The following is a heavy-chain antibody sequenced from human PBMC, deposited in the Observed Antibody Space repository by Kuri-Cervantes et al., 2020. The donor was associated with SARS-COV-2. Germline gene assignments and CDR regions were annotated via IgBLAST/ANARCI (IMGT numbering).Heavy chain of an antibody. CDR1: GYTFTTYG. CDR2: ISTYNGNT. CDR3: ARSHTLYGGNSSPWDY. Sequence: ASVKVSCKTSGYTFTTYGISWVRQASGRGLEWKGWISTYNGNTNYAQIFQDRVTMTTDTSTTTAYMELRSLRSFDTAVYYCARSHTLYGGNSSPWDYWGQGTLVTVSS. V-gene: IGHV1-18*01. D-gene: IGHD4-23*01. J-gene: IGHJ4*02.